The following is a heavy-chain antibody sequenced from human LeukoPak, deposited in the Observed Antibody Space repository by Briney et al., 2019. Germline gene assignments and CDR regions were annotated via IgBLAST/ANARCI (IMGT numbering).Heavy chain of an antibody. CDR1: GFTFSSYA. CDR2: ISGSGGST. Sequence: GGSLRLSCAASGFTFSSYAMSWVRQAPGKGLEWVSAISGSGGSTYYADSVKGRFTISRDNSKNTLYLQMNSLRAEDTAVYYCAKDYSSGWYKVGVFDYWGQGTLVTVSS. V-gene: IGHV3-23*01. CDR3: AKDYSSGWYKVGVFDY. J-gene: IGHJ4*02. D-gene: IGHD6-19*01.